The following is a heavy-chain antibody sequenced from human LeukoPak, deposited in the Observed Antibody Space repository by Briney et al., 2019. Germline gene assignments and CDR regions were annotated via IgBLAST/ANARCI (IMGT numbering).Heavy chain of an antibody. CDR1: GYTFTSYG. V-gene: IGHV1-18*01. Sequence: ASVEVSCKASGYTFTSYGISWVRQAPGQGLEWMGWISAYNGNTNYAQKLQGRVTMTRDTSISTAYMELSRLRSDDTAVYYCARAGYSSGWYKDWFDPWGQGTLVTVSS. D-gene: IGHD6-19*01. CDR3: ARAGYSSGWYKDWFDP. CDR2: ISAYNGNT. J-gene: IGHJ5*02.